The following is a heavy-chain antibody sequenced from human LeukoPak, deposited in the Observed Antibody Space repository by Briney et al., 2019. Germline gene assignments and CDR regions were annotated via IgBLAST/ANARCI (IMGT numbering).Heavy chain of an antibody. V-gene: IGHV3-30*02. CDR2: IRYDGSNK. J-gene: IGHJ6*03. CDR1: GFTFSSYG. D-gene: IGHD2-15*01. CDR3: AKVPARGCSGGSCYYDDRVSNYYYYYYMDV. Sequence: GGSLRLSCAASGFTFSSYGMHWVRQAPGKGLEWVAFIRYDGSNKYYADSVKGRFTISRDNSKNTLYLQMNSLRAEDTAVYYCAKVPARGCSGGSCYYDDRVSNYYYYYYMDVWGKGTTVTISS.